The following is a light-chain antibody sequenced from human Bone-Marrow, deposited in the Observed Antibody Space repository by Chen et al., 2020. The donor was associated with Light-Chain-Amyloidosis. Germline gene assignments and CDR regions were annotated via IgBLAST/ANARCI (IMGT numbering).Light chain of an antibody. J-gene: IGKJ1*01. V-gene: IGKV4-1*01. CDR3: QQYYSTPLT. Sequence: DIVMTQSPDSLAVSLGERATINCKSSQSIQYNSDNKNDLAWYQQKPGQPPKLLIYWAATRESGVPDRFRGSGSETDFTLTISSLQAEDVAVYYCQQYYSTPLTFGQGTRVEIK. CDR2: WAA. CDR1: QSIQYNSDNKND.